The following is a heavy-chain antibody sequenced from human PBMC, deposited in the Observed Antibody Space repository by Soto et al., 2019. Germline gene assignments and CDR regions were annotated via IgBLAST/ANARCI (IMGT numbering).Heavy chain of an antibody. CDR2: ISYDGSNK. V-gene: IGHV3-30*18. CDR1: GFTFSSYG. J-gene: IGHJ4*02. Sequence: GGSLSLSCAASGFTFSSYGMHWVRQAPGKGLEWVAVISYDGSNKYYADSVKGRFTISRDNSKNTLYLQMNSLRAEDTAVYYCAKDAYRSRYDDDSSGPTYAFDYWGQGTLVGVSS. D-gene: IGHD3-22*01. CDR3: AKDAYRSRYDDDSSGPTYAFDY.